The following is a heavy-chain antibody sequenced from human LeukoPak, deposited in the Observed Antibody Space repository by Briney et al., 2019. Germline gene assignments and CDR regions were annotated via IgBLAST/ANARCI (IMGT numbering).Heavy chain of an antibody. J-gene: IGHJ6*02. Sequence: GGSLRLSCAASGFTFSSYAMSWVRQAPGKGLEWVSAISGSGSSTYYADSVKGRFTISRDNSKNTLYLQMNSLRAEDTAVYYCAKDKGWGYSAYDCYGMDVWGQGTTVTVSS. CDR3: AKDKGWGYSAYDCYGMDV. CDR1: GFTFSSYA. D-gene: IGHD1-26*01. CDR2: ISGSGSST. V-gene: IGHV3-23*01.